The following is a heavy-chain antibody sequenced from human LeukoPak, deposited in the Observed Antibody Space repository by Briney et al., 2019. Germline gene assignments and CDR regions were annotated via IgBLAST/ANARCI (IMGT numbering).Heavy chain of an antibody. D-gene: IGHD5-24*01. V-gene: IGHV3-48*03. CDR2: IRGGGSSI. CDR3: ATQMSY. J-gene: IGHJ4*02. CDR1: GFTLSDHE. Sequence: GGSLRLSCAASGFTLSDHEMNWVRQAPGQGLEWVSYIRGGGSSIYYADSVRGRFTVSRDNAKNSLYLQMSSLRAEDTAVYYCATQMSYWGQGTLVTVSS.